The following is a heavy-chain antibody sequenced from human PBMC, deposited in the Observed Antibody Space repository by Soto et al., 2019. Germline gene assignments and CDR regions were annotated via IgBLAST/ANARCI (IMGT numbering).Heavy chain of an antibody. CDR3: ARDGGYYDSSGPTEDYYYGMDV. CDR2: IYSGGST. V-gene: IGHV3-53*04. D-gene: IGHD3-22*01. Sequence: GESLKISCAASGFTVSSNYMSWVRQAPGKGLEWVSVIYSGGSTYYADSVKGRFTISRHNSKNTLYLQMNSLRAEDTAVYYCARDGGYYDSSGPTEDYYYGMDVWGQGTTVTVSS. CDR1: GFTVSSNY. J-gene: IGHJ6*02.